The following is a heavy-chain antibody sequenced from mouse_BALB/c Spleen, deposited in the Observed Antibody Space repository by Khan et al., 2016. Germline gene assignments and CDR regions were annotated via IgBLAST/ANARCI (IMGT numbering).Heavy chain of an antibody. CDR2: INTNTGEP. CDR1: GYTFTKYG. V-gene: IGHV9-3*02. J-gene: IGHJ3*01. D-gene: IGHD1-1*01. Sequence: QIQLVQSGPELKKPGETVKIACKAAGYTFTKYGMNWVKQATGKGLKWMGWINTNTGEPTYAEEFKGRFAFCFETSASTAYVQINNLKNEDAATDFCAEDYYGSNWFAYWGQGTLVTVSA. CDR3: AEDYYGSNWFAY.